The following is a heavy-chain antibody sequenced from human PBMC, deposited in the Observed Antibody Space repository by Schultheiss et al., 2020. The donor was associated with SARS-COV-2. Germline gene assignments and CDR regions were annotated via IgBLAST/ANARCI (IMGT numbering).Heavy chain of an antibody. CDR1: GGSISSGSYY. CDR2: IYTSGST. V-gene: IGHV4-61*02. Sequence: SETLSLTCTVSGGSISSGSYYWIWIRQPAGKGLEWIGRIYTSGSTNYNPSLKSRVTISVDTSKNQFFLKLSSVTAADTAVYYCARSIAVADDYYYYYMDVWGKGTTVTVSS. J-gene: IGHJ6*03. D-gene: IGHD6-19*01. CDR3: ARSIAVADDYYYYYMDV.